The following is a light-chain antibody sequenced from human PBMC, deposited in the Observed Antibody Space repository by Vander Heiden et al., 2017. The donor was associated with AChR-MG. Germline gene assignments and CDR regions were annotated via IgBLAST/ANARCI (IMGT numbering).Light chain of an antibody. CDR3: HSYDNSLSGAV. Sequence: QSVLTQPPSVSGAPGQRVTISCTGTSSNIGAGFDVHWYQHLPGSAPKLLIFRNNDRPSGVPDRFSGSKSGTSASLAITGLQVDDVADYYCHSYDNSLSGAVFGGGTKLTVL. J-gene: IGLJ2*01. CDR1: SSNIGAGFD. CDR2: RNN. V-gene: IGLV1-40*01.